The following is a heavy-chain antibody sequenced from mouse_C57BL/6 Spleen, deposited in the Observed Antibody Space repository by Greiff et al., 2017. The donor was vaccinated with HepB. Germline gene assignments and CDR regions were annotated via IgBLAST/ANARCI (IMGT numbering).Heavy chain of an antibody. CDR3: ALDSSDAMDY. J-gene: IGHJ4*01. V-gene: IGHV5-17*01. D-gene: IGHD3-2*02. Sequence: DVKLVESGGGLVKPGGSLKLSCAASGFTFSDYGMHWVRQAPEKGLEWVAYISSGSSTIYYADTVKGRFTISRDNAKNTLFLQMTSLRSEDTAMYYCALDSSDAMDYWGQGTSDTVSS. CDR2: ISSGSSTI. CDR1: GFTFSDYG.